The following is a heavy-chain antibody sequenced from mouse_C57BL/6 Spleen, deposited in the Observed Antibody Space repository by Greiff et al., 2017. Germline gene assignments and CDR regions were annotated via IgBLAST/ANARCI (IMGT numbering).Heavy chain of an antibody. CDR2: ISSGSSTI. CDR1: GFTFSDYG. Sequence: EVHLVESGGGLVKPGGSLKLSCAASGFTFSDYGMHWVRQAPEKGLEWVAYISSGSSTIYYADTVKGRFTISRDNAKNTLFLQMTSLRSEDTAMYYCASATDYYAMDYWGQGTSVTVSS. J-gene: IGHJ4*01. CDR3: ASATDYYAMDY. V-gene: IGHV5-17*01.